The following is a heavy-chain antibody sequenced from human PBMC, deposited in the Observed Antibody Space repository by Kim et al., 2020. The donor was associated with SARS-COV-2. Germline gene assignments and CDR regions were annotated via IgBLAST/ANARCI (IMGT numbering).Heavy chain of an antibody. J-gene: IGHJ4*02. CDR1: GFTFSSYS. CDR3: ARDLGRIAAAADRVGSVWDDYWGQDDY. CDR2: ISSSSSYI. V-gene: IGHV3-21*01. Sequence: GGSLRLSCAASGFTFSSYSMNWVRQAPGKGLEWVSSISSSSSYIYYADSVKGRFTISRDNAKNSLYLQMNSLRAEDTAVYYCARDLGRIAAAADRVGSVWDDYWGQDDYWGQGTLVTVSS. D-gene: IGHD6-13*01.